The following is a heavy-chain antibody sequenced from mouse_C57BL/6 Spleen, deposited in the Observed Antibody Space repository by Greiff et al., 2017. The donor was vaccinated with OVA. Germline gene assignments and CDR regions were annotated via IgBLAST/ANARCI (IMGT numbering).Heavy chain of an antibody. CDR2: INPSTGGT. CDR1: GYSFTGYY. D-gene: IGHD1-1*01. V-gene: IGHV1-42*01. J-gene: IGHJ4*01. CDR3: ARGVTTVVAPYAMDY. Sequence: EVKLVESGPELVKPGASVKISCKASGYSFTGYYMNWVKQSPEKSLEWIGEINPSTGGTTYNQKFKAKATLTVDKSSSTAYMQLKSLTSEDSAVYYCARGVTTVVAPYAMDYWGQGTSVTVSS.